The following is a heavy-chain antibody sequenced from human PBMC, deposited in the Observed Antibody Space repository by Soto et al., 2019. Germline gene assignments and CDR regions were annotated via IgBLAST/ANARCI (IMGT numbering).Heavy chain of an antibody. J-gene: IGHJ6*02. V-gene: IGHV1-24*01. Sequence: ASVKVSCKVSGYTLTELSMHWVRQAPGKGLEGMGGFDPEDGETIYAQKFQGRVTMTEDTSTDTAYMELSSLRSEDTAVYYCATDPLMAAAGTSYYYYGMDVWGQGTTVTVSS. CDR2: FDPEDGET. D-gene: IGHD6-13*01. CDR3: ATDPLMAAAGTSYYYYGMDV. CDR1: GYTLTELS.